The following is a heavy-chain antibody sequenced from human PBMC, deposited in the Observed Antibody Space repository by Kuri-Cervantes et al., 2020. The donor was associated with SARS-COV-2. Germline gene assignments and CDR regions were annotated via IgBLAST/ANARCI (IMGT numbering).Heavy chain of an antibody. CDR2: IDWDDDK. CDR3: AHQYNHRVGDY. Sequence: SGPTLAHPTHTFTLTCSFAGFPLSTSGMGVSWIRQPPGKALEWLALIDWDDDKRYSPSLKSRLTITKDTSKNQVVLTMTNMDPVDTATYYCAHQYNHRVGDYWGQGTLVTVSS. J-gene: IGHJ4*02. V-gene: IGHV2-5*08. CDR1: GFPLSTSGMG. D-gene: IGHD1-14*01.